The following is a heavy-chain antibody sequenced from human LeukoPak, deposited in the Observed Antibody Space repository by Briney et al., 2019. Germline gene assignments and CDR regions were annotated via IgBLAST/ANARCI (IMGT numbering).Heavy chain of an antibody. CDR1: GYSISSGYY. CDR3: ARHLVGATTGFYFDY. V-gene: IGHV4-38-2*01. D-gene: IGHD1-26*01. Sequence: PSETLSLTCAVSGYSISSGYYWGWIRPPPGKGLEWIGSIYHSGSTYYNPSLKSRVTISVDTSKNQFSLKLSSVTAADTAVYYCARHLVGATTGFYFDYWGQGTLVTVSS. J-gene: IGHJ4*02. CDR2: IYHSGST.